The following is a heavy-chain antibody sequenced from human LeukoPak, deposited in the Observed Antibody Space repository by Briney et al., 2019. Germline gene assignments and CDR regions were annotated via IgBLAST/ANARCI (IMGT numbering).Heavy chain of an antibody. CDR2: IIPIFGTA. D-gene: IGHD3-3*01. CDR3: ARILILEDRYYYGMDV. Sequence: ASVKVSCKASGGTFSSYAISWVRQAPGQGLEWMGGIIPIFGTANYAQKFQGRVTITADESTSTAHMELSSLRSEDTAVYYCARILILEDRYYYGMDVWGQGTTVTVSS. CDR1: GGTFSSYA. V-gene: IGHV1-69*13. J-gene: IGHJ6*02.